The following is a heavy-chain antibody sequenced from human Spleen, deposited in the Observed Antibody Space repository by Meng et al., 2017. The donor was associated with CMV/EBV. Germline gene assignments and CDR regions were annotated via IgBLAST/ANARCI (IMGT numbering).Heavy chain of an antibody. J-gene: IGHJ5*02. D-gene: IGHD6-6*01. Sequence: VSLRLSCTVSGGSINSYYWSWIRQPPGKGLEWIGYIYYRGYTNYNPSLKSRVIMSVDSSKNQLSLKLTSVTAADTAVYYCARSMDVAARPRWFDPWGQGALVTVSS. V-gene: IGHV4-59*01. CDR3: ARSMDVAARPRWFDP. CDR1: GGSINSYY. CDR2: IYYRGYT.